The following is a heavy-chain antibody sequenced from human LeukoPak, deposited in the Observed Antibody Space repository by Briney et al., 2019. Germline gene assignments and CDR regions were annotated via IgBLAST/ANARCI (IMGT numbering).Heavy chain of an antibody. Sequence: GGSLRLSCAASGFTFSSYGMHWVRQAPGKGLEWVAVIWYDGSNKYYADSVKGRFTISRDNSKNTLYLQMNSLRAEDTAVYYCAKIGSAANTDYWGQGTLVIVSS. D-gene: IGHD1-26*01. CDR1: GFTFSSYG. J-gene: IGHJ4*02. V-gene: IGHV3-33*06. CDR2: IWYDGSNK. CDR3: AKIGSAANTDY.